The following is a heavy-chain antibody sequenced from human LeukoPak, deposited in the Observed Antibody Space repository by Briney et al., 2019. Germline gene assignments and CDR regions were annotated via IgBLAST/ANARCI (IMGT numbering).Heavy chain of an antibody. J-gene: IGHJ4*02. Sequence: SQTLSLTCAISGDSVSSNLVTWNWIRQSPSRGLEWLGRTYYRSKWSNDYGDWVKSRLTINPATSKNQFSLQLDSVTPEESDVYYCARVRSGIFEYWGQGTLVTVSS. CDR2: TYYRSKWSN. D-gene: IGHD3-10*01. CDR3: ARVRSGIFEY. V-gene: IGHV6-1*01. CDR1: GDSVSSNLVT.